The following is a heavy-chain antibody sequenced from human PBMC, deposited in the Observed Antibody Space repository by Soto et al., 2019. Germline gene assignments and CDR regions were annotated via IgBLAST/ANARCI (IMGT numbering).Heavy chain of an antibody. CDR3: ASIVVPAAQIPYYYYGMDV. CDR2: IIPIFGTA. D-gene: IGHD2-2*01. Sequence: ASVKVSCKASGGTFSSYAISWVRQAPGQGLEWMGGIIPIFGTANYAQKFQGRVTITADESTSTAYMELSSLRSEDTAVYYCASIVVPAAQIPYYYYGMDVWGQGTTVTAS. CDR1: GGTFSSYA. V-gene: IGHV1-69*13. J-gene: IGHJ6*02.